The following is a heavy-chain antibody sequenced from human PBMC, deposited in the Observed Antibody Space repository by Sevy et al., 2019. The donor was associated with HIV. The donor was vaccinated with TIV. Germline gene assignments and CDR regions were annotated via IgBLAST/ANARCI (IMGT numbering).Heavy chain of an antibody. D-gene: IGHD3-16*01. J-gene: IGHJ4*02. Sequence: GGSLRLSCAASGFTFSSYSMNWVRQAPGKGLEWVSSISSSSSYIYYADSVKGRFTISRDNAKNSLYLQMNGLRAEDTAVYYCARVLGGSGPADYWGQGTLVTVSS. V-gene: IGHV3-21*01. CDR1: GFTFSSYS. CDR2: ISSSSSYI. CDR3: ARVLGGSGPADY.